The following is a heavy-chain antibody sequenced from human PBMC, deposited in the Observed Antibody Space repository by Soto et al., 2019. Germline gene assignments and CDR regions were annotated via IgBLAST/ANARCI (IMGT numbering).Heavy chain of an antibody. CDR3: AKDSTVTTSLYFYYYGFDV. CDR1: GFTFNHYA. J-gene: IGHJ6*02. CDR2: VSGRGGST. D-gene: IGHD4-17*01. V-gene: IGHV3-23*01. Sequence: GGSLRLSCSASGFTFNHYAMSWVRQAPGKGLEWVSAVSGRGGSTKYADSVKGRFVISRDNSNSMLFLQMDSLRGEDTAVYYCAKDSTVTTSLYFYYYGFDVWGQGTTVTVSS.